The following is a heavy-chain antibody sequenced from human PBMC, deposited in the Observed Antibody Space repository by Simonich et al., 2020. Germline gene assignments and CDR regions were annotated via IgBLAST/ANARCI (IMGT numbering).Heavy chain of an antibody. CDR1: GGTFSSYA. V-gene: IGHV1-69*06. J-gene: IGHJ6*03. CDR2: DIPILDKA. CDR3: ARGGLADRRIVYYYYMDV. D-gene: IGHD2-15*01. Sequence: QVQLVQSGAEVKKPGSSVKVSCKASGGTFSSYAISWVRQAPGQGLEWLGGDIPILDKANDAQKFQGRVTITADKSTSTAYMELSSLRSEDTAVYYCARGGLADRRIVYYYYMDVWGKGTTVTVSS.